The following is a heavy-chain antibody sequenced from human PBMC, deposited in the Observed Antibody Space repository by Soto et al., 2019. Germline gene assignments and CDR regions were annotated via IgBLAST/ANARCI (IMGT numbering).Heavy chain of an antibody. CDR1: GYSYTSYA. Sequence: QVQLVQSGAEVKKPGASVKVSCKASGYSYTSYAINWVRQATGQGLEWMGWMNPNSGNTGYAQKFQGRVTMTRNSSISTAYMELSSLRSEDTAVYYSAREKTSYGMDVWGQGTTVTVSS. V-gene: IGHV1-8*01. CDR2: MNPNSGNT. J-gene: IGHJ6*02. CDR3: AREKTSYGMDV.